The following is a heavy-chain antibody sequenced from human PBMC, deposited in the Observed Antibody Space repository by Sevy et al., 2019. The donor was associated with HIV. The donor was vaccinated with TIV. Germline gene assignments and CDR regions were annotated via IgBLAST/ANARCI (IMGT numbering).Heavy chain of an antibody. CDR3: ARDKTPYYYYYMDV. J-gene: IGHJ6*03. Sequence: GGSLRLSCAASGFTFSSYWMHWVRQAPGKGLVWVSRINSDGSSTRYADSVKGRFTISRDNAKNTLYLQMNSLRAADTAVYYCARDKTPYYYYYMDVWGKGTTVTVSS. CDR2: INSDGSST. CDR1: GFTFSSYW. V-gene: IGHV3-74*01.